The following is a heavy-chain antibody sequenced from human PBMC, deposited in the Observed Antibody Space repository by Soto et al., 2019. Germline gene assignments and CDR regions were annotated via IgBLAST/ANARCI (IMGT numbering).Heavy chain of an antibody. V-gene: IGHV3-33*01. D-gene: IGHD2-2*01. Sequence: GGSLRLSCAASGFTFSSYGMHWVRQAPGKGLEWVAVIWYDGSNKYYADSVKGRLTISRDNSKNTLYLQMNSLRAEDTAVYYCARDPSLEDIVVVPAFYYYGMDVWGQGTTVTVSS. CDR2: IWYDGSNK. J-gene: IGHJ6*02. CDR3: ARDPSLEDIVVVPAFYYYGMDV. CDR1: GFTFSSYG.